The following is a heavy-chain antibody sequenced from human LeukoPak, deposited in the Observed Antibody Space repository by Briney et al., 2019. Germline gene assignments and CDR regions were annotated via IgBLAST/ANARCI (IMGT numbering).Heavy chain of an antibody. CDR3: ARFVKYCSGGSCYSDY. J-gene: IGHJ4*02. CDR1: GGSFSGYY. CDR2: INHSGST. V-gene: IGHV4-34*01. D-gene: IGHD2-15*01. Sequence: SETLSLTCAVYGGSFSGYYWSWIRQPPGKGLEGIGEINHSGSTNYNPSLKSRVTISVDTSKNQFSLKLSSVTAADTAVYYCARFVKYCSGGSCYSDYWGQGTLVTVSS.